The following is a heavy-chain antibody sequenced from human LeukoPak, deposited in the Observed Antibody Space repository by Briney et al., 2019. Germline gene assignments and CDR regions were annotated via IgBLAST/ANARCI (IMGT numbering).Heavy chain of an antibody. CDR1: GGSISSSSYY. J-gene: IGHJ4*02. CDR2: INHSGST. Sequence: SETLSLTCTVSGGSISSSSYYWGWIRQPPGKGLEWIGEINHSGSTNYNPSLKSRVTISVDTSKNQFSLKLSSVTAADTAVYYCARCHSSWPLDHWGQGTLVTVSS. CDR3: ARCHSSWPLDH. V-gene: IGHV4-39*07. D-gene: IGHD6-13*01.